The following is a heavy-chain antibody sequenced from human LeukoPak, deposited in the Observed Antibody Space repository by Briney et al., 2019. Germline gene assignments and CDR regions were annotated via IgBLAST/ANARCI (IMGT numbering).Heavy chain of an antibody. D-gene: IGHD3-16*01. V-gene: IGHV3-74*01. Sequence: PGGSLRLSCAASGFTFSNYWVLWVRQAPGKGLVWVSRISGDGSSTTYADFVKGRFTTSRDNAKNTLFLQMDSLRVEDTAVYYCTRDRGGLSAWGQGTLVTVSS. CDR2: ISGDGSST. CDR1: GFTFSNYW. J-gene: IGHJ5*02. CDR3: TRDRGGLSA.